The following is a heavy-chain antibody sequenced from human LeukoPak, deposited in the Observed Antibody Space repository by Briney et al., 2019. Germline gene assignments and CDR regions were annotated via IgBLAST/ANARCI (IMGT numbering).Heavy chain of an antibody. CDR1: GFTFSSYG. D-gene: IGHD3-22*01. CDR2: IRYDGSNK. J-gene: IGHJ6*03. Sequence: PGGSLRLSCAASGFTFSSYGMHWVRQAPGKGLEWVAFIRYDGSNKYYADSVKGRFTISRDNSKNTLYLQMNSLRAEDTAVYYCAHTDNYYDSSGRIRAFDPYMDVWGKGTTVTVSS. CDR3: AHTDNYYDSSGRIRAFDPYMDV. V-gene: IGHV3-30*02.